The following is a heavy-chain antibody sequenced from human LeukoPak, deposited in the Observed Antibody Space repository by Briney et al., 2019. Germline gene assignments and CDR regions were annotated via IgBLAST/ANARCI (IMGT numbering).Heavy chain of an antibody. V-gene: IGHV3-7*01. D-gene: IGHD6-6*01. CDR3: ASSSYSSSSS. CDR2: INEDGSKK. CDR1: GFTFTNYW. Sequence: PGGSLRLSCAASGFTFTNYWMVWVRQAPGKGLEWVANINEDGSKKYYVGSVEGRFTISRDNAKNSVFLQMNSLRAEDTAMYYSASSSYSSSSSWGQGTLVTVSS. J-gene: IGHJ5*02.